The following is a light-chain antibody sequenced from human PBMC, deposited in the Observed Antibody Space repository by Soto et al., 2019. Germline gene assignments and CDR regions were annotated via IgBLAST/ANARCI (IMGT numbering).Light chain of an antibody. J-gene: IGKJ1*01. Sequence: EIVLTQSPGTLSLSPGERATLSCRASQSVSSNYLAWYQQKPGQAPRLLIYGASSRATGIPDRFSGSGSGTDFTLTISRLEPEDVAVYYCQQYESSPRTFGQGTKVEVK. CDR1: QSVSSNY. CDR3: QQYESSPRT. CDR2: GAS. V-gene: IGKV3-20*01.